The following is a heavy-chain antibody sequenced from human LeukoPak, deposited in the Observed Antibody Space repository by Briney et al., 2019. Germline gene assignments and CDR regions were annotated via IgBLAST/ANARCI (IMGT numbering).Heavy chain of an antibody. J-gene: IGHJ5*02. CDR1: GGSFSGYY. CDR3: AKNGQSGFSFDP. Sequence: SETLSLTCAVYGGSFSGYYWSWIRQPPGKGLEWIGSIYHTGGTKYNPSLKSRVTISADSSKNQFSLKLSSVTAADTAVYYCAKNGQSGFSFDPWGQGTLVTVSS. V-gene: IGHV4-34*01. CDR2: IYHTGGT. D-gene: IGHD5-12*01.